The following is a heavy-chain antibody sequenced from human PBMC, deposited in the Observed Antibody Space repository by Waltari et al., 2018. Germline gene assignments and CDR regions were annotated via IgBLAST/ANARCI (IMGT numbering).Heavy chain of an antibody. CDR3: ARDRYYYDSSGYPHGAFDI. CDR1: GCSISSGSYY. V-gene: IGHV4-61*02. Sequence: QVQLQESGPGLVKPSQTLSLTCTVSGCSISSGSYYWSWIRQPAGTGLELIGRIYTSGSTNYNPSLKSRVTISVDTSKNQFSLKLSSVTAADTAVYYCARDRYYYDSSGYPHGAFDIWGQGTMVTVSS. CDR2: IYTSGST. D-gene: IGHD3-22*01. J-gene: IGHJ3*02.